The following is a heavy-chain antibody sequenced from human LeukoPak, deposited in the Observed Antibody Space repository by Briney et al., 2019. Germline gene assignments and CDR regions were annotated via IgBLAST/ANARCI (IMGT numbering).Heavy chain of an antibody. CDR1: GYTFTGYY. CDR2: INPNSGGT. CDR3: ARRTVITPGGFDY. D-gene: IGHD3-10*01. V-gene: IGHV1-2*02. J-gene: IGHJ4*02. Sequence: ASVKVSCKASGYTFTGYYMHWVRQAPGQGLGWMGWINPNSGGTNYAQKFQGRVTMTRDTSISTAYMELSRLRSDDTAVYYCARRTVITPGGFDYWGQGTLVTVSS.